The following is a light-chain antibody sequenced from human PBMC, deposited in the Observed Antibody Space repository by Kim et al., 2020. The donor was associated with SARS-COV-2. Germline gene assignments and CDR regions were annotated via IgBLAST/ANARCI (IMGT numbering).Light chain of an antibody. J-gene: IGKJ4*01. Sequence: EIVLTQSPATLSLSPGERATLSCRASQSVSSYLAWYQQKPGQAPRLLIYDASNRATGIPARFSGSGSGTDFTLTISSLEPEDFAVYYCQVRSTWPPLTFGGGTTVDI. CDR1: QSVSSY. CDR3: QVRSTWPPLT. V-gene: IGKV3-11*01. CDR2: DAS.